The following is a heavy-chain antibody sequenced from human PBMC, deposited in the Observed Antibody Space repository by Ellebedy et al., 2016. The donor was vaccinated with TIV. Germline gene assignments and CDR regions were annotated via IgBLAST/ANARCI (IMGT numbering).Heavy chain of an antibody. Sequence: GGSLRLXCKGSGYSFTSYWIGWVRQMPGKGLEWMGIIYPGDSDTRYSPSFQGQVTMSADKSISTAYVQWSSLKASDTAMYYCARRYYYGSGTYLDYWGQGTLVTVSS. CDR1: GYSFTSYW. J-gene: IGHJ4*02. V-gene: IGHV5-51*01. CDR2: IYPGDSDT. CDR3: ARRYYYGSGTYLDY. D-gene: IGHD3-10*01.